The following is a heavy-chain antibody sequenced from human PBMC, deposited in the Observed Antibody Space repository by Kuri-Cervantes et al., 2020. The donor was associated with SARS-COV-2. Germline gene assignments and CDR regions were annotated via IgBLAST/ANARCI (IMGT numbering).Heavy chain of an antibody. CDR3: AREEGVPA. Sequence: ESLKISCTVSGGSISSYYWSWIRQPPGKGLEWIGYIYYSGSTNYNPSLKSRVTISVDTSKNQFSLKLSSVTAADTAVYYCAREEGVPAWGQGTLVTVSS. V-gene: IGHV4-59*12. D-gene: IGHD2-2*01. CDR2: IYYSGST. CDR1: GGSISSYY. J-gene: IGHJ5*02.